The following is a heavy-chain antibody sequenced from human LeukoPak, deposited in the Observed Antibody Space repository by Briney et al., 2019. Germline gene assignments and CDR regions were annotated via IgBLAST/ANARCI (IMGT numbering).Heavy chain of an antibody. CDR2: INHSGST. V-gene: IGHV4-34*01. CDR3: ARFYSSYYMDV. Sequence: SETLSLTCAVYGGSFSGYYWSWIRQPPGKGLEWIGEINHSGSTNYNPSLKSRVTISVDKSKNHFSLKLSSVTAADTAVYYCARFYSSYYMDVWGKGTTVTVSS. CDR1: GGSFSGYY. J-gene: IGHJ6*03. D-gene: IGHD4-11*01.